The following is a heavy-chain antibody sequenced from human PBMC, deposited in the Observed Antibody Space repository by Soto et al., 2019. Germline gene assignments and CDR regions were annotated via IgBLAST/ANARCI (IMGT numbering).Heavy chain of an antibody. D-gene: IGHD2-2*01. Sequence: VKVSCKASGGTFSSYAISWVRQAPGQGLEWMGGIIPIFGTANYAQKFQGRVTITADESTSTAYMGLSSLRSEDTAVYYCARDPFGSSIVDYYYGMDVWGQGTTVTISS. J-gene: IGHJ6*02. CDR1: GGTFSSYA. CDR3: ARDPFGSSIVDYYYGMDV. CDR2: IIPIFGTA. V-gene: IGHV1-69*13.